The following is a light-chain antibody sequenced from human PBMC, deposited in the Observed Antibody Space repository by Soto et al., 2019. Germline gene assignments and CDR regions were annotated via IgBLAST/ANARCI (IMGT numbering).Light chain of an antibody. V-gene: IGKV1-39*01. J-gene: IGKJ1*01. CDR3: QQSYSTPST. Sequence: DIQMTQSPSSLSASVGDRVTITCRASQSISSYLNWYQQKPGKAPKLLIFAASSLRSGVPSRFSGSGSGTDFTLTISSLQPEDFATYYCQQSYSTPSTFDQGSKVEIK. CDR2: AAS. CDR1: QSISSY.